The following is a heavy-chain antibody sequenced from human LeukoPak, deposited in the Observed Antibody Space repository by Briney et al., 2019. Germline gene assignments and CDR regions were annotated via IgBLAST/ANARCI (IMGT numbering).Heavy chain of an antibody. CDR1: GGSISSSY. D-gene: IGHD3-22*01. CDR2: TSHSGST. CDR3: TRGYYDARGDSKPFDI. J-gene: IGHJ3*02. V-gene: IGHV4-59*01. Sequence: SETLSLTCTVPGGSISSSYWSWIRQPPGRGLEWIGYTSHSGSTNYKPSLKSRVSISVDTSKKQFSLKLTSVTAADTAMYYCTRGYYDARGDSKPFDIWGQGTMVTVSS.